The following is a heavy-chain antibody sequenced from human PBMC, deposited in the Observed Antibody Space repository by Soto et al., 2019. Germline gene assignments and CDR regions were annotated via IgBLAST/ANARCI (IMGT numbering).Heavy chain of an antibody. J-gene: IGHJ1*01. CDR1: GGTFSSYT. Sequence: SVKVSCKASGGTFSSYTISWVRQAPGQGLEWMGRIIPILGIANYAQKFQGRVTITADKSTSTAYMELSSLRSEDTAVYYCAARLIGEVLCNPTPDYFQHWGQGTLVTVSS. CDR3: AARLIGEVLCNPTPDYFQH. V-gene: IGHV1-69*02. D-gene: IGHD3-16*01. CDR2: IIPILGIA.